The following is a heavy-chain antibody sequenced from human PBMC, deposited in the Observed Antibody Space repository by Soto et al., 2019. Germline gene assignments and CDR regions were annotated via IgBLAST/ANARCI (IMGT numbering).Heavy chain of an antibody. CDR1: GFTFSSYA. D-gene: IGHD3-10*01. Sequence: GGSLRLSCAASGFTFSSYAMHWVRQAPGKGLERVAVISYDGSNKYYADSVKGRFTISRDNSKNTLYLQMNSLRAEDTAVYYCARGPWFGIKYYYGMDVWGQGTTVTVSS. J-gene: IGHJ6*02. CDR3: ARGPWFGIKYYYGMDV. V-gene: IGHV3-30-3*01. CDR2: ISYDGSNK.